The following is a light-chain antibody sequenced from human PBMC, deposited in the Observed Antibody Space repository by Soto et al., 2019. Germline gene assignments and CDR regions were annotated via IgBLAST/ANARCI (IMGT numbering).Light chain of an antibody. J-gene: IGKJ4*02. CDR2: EAS. Sequence: IQLTPSPSSLSASVRARVTITCRASQSIDRYLNWYQQTPGTARKLLISEASRLRSGVPSRVTGSGPQTDFTLTTTPPQPEDFATCSCQHGSRTHTFGRRTKVDI. CDR1: QSIDRY. V-gene: IGKV1-39*01. CDR3: QHGSRTHT.